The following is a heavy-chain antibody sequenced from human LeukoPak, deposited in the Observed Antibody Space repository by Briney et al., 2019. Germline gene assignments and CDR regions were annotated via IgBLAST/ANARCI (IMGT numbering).Heavy chain of an antibody. D-gene: IGHD3-10*01. CDR3: ARGVYGSGTWGHDYFDY. V-gene: IGHV3-48*03. CDR2: ISSSDSTI. Sequence: GGSLRLSCAASGFTFSSYEMHWVRQPPGKGLEWVSYISSSDSTIYYADSVKGRFTISRDNAKNSLYLQMNSLRAEDTAVYYCARGVYGSGTWGHDYFDYWGQGTLVTVSS. CDR1: GFTFSSYE. J-gene: IGHJ4*02.